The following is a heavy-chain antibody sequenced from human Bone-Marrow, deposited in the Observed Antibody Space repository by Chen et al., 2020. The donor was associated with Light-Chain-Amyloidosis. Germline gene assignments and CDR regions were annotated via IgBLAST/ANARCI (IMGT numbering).Heavy chain of an antibody. J-gene: IGHJ4*02. CDR2: IYPDDSDA. Sequence: EVQLEQSGPEVKKPGESLKISCKGSGYTFPNYWIGWVRQMPGKGLEWMGVIYPDDSDARYSPSFEEQVTISADKSITTAYLQWRSLKASDTAMYYCARRRDGYNFDYWGQGTLVTVSS. V-gene: IGHV5-51*01. CDR1: GYTFPNYW. CDR3: ARRRDGYNFDY. D-gene: IGHD5-12*01.